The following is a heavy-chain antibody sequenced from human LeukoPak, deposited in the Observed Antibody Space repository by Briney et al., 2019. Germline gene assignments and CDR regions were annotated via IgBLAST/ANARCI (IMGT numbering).Heavy chain of an antibody. V-gene: IGHV3-7*01. CDR1: GFTFSNAW. Sequence: GGSLRLSCAASGFTFSNAWMNWVRQAPGKGLEWVANIKQDGSEKNYVDSVKGRFTIFRDNARNSLYLQMNSLRAEDTAVYYCASHSYGYNHWGQGTLVIVSS. CDR3: ASHSYGYNH. J-gene: IGHJ5*02. CDR2: IKQDGSEK. D-gene: IGHD3-16*01.